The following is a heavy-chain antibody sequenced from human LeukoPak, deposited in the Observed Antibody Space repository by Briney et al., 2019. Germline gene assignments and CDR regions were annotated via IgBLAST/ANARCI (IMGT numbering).Heavy chain of an antibody. CDR3: ARAIGPLIAAAGTSYYYYYGMDV. Sequence: GASVKVSCKASGGTFSSYAISWVRQAPGQGLEWMGGIIPIFGTANYAQKLQGRVTMTTDTSTSTAYMELRSLRSDDTAVYYCARAIGPLIAAAGTSYYYYYGMDVWGQGTTVTVSS. V-gene: IGHV1-69*05. D-gene: IGHD6-13*01. CDR2: IIPIFGTA. J-gene: IGHJ6*02. CDR1: GGTFSSYA.